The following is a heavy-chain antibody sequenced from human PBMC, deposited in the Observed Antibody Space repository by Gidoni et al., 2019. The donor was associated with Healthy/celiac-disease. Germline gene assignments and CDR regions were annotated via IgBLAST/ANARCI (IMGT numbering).Heavy chain of an antibody. V-gene: IGHV1-18*01. CDR2: ISAYNGNT. CDR3: ARDRVAITIFGVVIMPNGGYGMDV. CDR1: GYTFNSYG. D-gene: IGHD3-3*01. Sequence: QVQLVQSGAEVKKPGALVKVPCRASGYTFNSYGTSWGRQATGQGLEWMGWISAYNGNTNYAQKLQGRVTMTTDTSTSTAYMELRSLRSDDTAVYYCARDRVAITIFGVVIMPNGGYGMDVWGQGTTVTVSS. J-gene: IGHJ6*02.